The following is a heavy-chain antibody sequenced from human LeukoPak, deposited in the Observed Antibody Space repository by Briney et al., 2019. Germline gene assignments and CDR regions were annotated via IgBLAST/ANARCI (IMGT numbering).Heavy chain of an antibody. CDR1: GYTFTGYY. CDR2: INPNSGGT. J-gene: IGHJ6*03. V-gene: IGHV1-2*02. Sequence: ASVKVSCKASGYTFTGYYMHWVRQAPGQGLGWMGWINPNSGGTNYAQKFQGRVTMTRDTSISTAYMELSRLRSDDTAVYYCARDGLEVPAAIYYMDVWGKGTTVTVSS. CDR3: ARDGLEVPAAIYYMDV. D-gene: IGHD2-2*02.